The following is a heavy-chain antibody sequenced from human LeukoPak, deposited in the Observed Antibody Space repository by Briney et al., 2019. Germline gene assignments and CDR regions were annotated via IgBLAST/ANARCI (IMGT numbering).Heavy chain of an antibody. CDR1: GFTFSSYW. CDR3: ARSKSILCDY. D-gene: IGHD2-21*01. V-gene: IGHV3-7*02. Sequence: GGSLRLSCAASGFTFSSYWMTWVRQAPGKGLEWVANIKQDGGDKYYVDSVKGRFTISRYNAKNSLYLQMNSLRAEDTAVYYCARSKSILCDYWGEGTLVTVSS. J-gene: IGHJ4*02. CDR2: IKQDGGDK.